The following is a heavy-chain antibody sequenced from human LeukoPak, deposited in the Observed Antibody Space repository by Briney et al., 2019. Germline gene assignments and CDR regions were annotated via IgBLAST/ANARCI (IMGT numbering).Heavy chain of an antibody. V-gene: IGHV4-39*01. CDR2: IYYSGTT. J-gene: IGHJ4*02. CDR3: ARRLSTRSYYLDD. D-gene: IGHD2/OR15-2a*01. Sequence: SETLSHTCTVSGGSISISSDYWGWIRQPPGKGLEWIGDIYYSGTTNYNPSLKSRVTMSVDTSKNQFSLKLNSATAAATAVYYCARRLSTRSYYLDDWGQGTLVTVSS. CDR1: GGSISISSDY.